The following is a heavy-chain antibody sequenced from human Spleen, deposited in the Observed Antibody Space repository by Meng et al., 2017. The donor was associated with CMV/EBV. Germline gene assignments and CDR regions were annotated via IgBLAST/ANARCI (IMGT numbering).Heavy chain of an antibody. CDR1: GFTFSHYF. CDR3: ARDGGGFSSSPFDY. CDR2: IKEDGSEE. V-gene: IGHV3-7*01. D-gene: IGHD6-13*01. Sequence: ESLKISCAASGFTFSHYFVSWVRLLPGKGLEWVANIKEDGSEESYVGSVKGRFTISRDNAKNSLYLQMNSLRAEDTAVYYCARDGGGFSSSPFDYWGQGTLVTVSS. J-gene: IGHJ4*02.